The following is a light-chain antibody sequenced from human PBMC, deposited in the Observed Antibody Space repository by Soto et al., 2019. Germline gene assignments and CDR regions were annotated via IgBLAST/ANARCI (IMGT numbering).Light chain of an antibody. V-gene: IGLV2-8*01. Sequence: QSVLTQPPSASGSPGQSVTISCTGTIRDVGGYNHVSWYQQHPGTAPKLMIYDVIKRPSGVPDRFSGSESGNTASLTVSGLQADDEADYYCSSYAGSNSVVFGGGTQLTVL. CDR1: IRDVGGYNH. CDR2: DVI. J-gene: IGLJ2*01. CDR3: SSYAGSNSVV.